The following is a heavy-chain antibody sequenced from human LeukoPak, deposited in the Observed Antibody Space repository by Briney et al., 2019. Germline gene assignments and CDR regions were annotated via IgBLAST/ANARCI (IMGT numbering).Heavy chain of an antibody. J-gene: IGHJ4*02. V-gene: IGHV4-59*11. CDR1: GGSISSHY. D-gene: IGHD1-1*01. Sequence: SETLSLTCTVSGGSISSHYWSWIRQPPGKGLEWIGYIYYSGSTNYNPSLKSRVTISVDTSKNQFSLKLSSVTAADTAVYYCARVERYEDYFDYWGQGTLVTVSS. CDR3: ARVERYEDYFDY. CDR2: IYYSGST.